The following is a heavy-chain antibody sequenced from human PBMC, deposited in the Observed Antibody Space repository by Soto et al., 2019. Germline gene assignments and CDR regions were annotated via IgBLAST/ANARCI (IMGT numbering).Heavy chain of an antibody. J-gene: IGHJ4*02. V-gene: IGHV3-21*01. Sequence: GGSLRLSCLASGFSFNSFNMNWIRRAPGRGLEWVASISVSGDNIYYGDSMQGRFTISRDNSKRSAFLDLNSLRVEDTAVYYCARDLGLLKSMFDYWGQGTLVTVSS. CDR1: GFSFNSFN. CDR3: ARDLGLLKSMFDY. D-gene: IGHD2-8*01. CDR2: ISVSGDNI.